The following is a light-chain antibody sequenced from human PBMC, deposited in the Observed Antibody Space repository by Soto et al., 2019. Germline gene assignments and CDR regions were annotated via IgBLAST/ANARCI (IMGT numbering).Light chain of an antibody. J-gene: IGLJ1*01. CDR2: EVS. CDR1: SSDVGGYNY. V-gene: IGLV2-14*01. Sequence: QSALTQPASVSGSPGQWITISCTGTSSDVGGYNYVSWYQQHPGKAPKLMIYEVSNRPSGVSNRFSGSKSGNTASLTISGLQAEDEADYYCSSYTSNSTLYVFGTGTKLTVL. CDR3: SSYTSNSTLYV.